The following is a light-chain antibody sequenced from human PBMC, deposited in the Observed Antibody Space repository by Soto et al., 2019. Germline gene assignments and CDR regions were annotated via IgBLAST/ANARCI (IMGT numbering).Light chain of an antibody. J-gene: IGLJ3*02. CDR1: SSNIGNNY. CDR2: ENN. V-gene: IGLV1-51*02. CDR3: GTWDSSLSAGV. Sequence: QSVLTQPPSVSAAPGQKVTISCSGRSSNIGNNYVSWYQQLPGTAPKLLIYENNKRPSGIPDRFSGSRSGTSATLGITGLRTGDEADYYCGTWDSSLSAGVFGGGTKVTVL.